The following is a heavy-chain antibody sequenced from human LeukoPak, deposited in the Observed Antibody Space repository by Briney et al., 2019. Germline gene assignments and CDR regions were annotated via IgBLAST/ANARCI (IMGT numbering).Heavy chain of an antibody. Sequence: GGSLRLSCAASRFTFSSYEMNWVRQAPGRGLEWVSYISSRGTTVYYTDSVKGRFTISRDSSRNTLYLQMNTLRAEDTAVYYCARVEAAAGTGSLDSWGQGTLVTVSS. V-gene: IGHV3-48*03. CDR1: RFTFSSYE. CDR2: ISSRGTTV. J-gene: IGHJ4*02. D-gene: IGHD6-13*01. CDR3: ARVEAAAGTGSLDS.